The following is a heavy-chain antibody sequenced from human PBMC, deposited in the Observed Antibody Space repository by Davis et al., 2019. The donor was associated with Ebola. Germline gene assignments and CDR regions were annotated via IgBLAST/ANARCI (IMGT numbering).Heavy chain of an antibody. CDR3: AKGGSGWPSDYSYGLGV. J-gene: IGHJ6*04. V-gene: IGHV3-23*01. CDR1: GFTFTSYA. CDR2: ITSSGGGS. Sequence: GESLKISCAASGFTFTSYAMTWARQAPGKGLEWVSAITSSGGGSYYADSVKGRFTLSRDNSKNTLYLQMNSLRVEDTAVYYCAKGGSGWPSDYSYGLGVWGKGTTVTVSS. D-gene: IGHD6-19*01.